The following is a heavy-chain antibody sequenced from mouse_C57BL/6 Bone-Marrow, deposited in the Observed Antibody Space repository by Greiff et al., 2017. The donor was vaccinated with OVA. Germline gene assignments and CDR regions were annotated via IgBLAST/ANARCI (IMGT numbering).Heavy chain of an antibody. CDR2: IYPSDSET. CDR1: GYTFTSYW. D-gene: IGHD1-1*01. CDR3: ARAAVVAPYAMDY. Sequence: VQLQQPGAELVRPGSSVKLSCKASGYTFTSYWMDWVKQRPGQGLEWIGNIYPSDSETNYNQKFKDKATLTVDKSSSTAYMQFSSLTSEDSAVYYCARAAVVAPYAMDYWGQGTSVTVSS. V-gene: IGHV1-61*01. J-gene: IGHJ4*01.